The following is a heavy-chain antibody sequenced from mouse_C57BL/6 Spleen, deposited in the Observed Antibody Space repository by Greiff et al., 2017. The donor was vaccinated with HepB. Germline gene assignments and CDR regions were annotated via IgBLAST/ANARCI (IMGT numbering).Heavy chain of an antibody. V-gene: IGHV1-52*01. D-gene: IGHD4-1*01. Sequence: QVQLQQPGAELVRPGSSVKLSCKASGYTFTSYWMHWVKQRPIQGLEWIGNIDPSDSETHYNQKFKDKATLTVDKSSSTAYMQLSSLTSEDSAVYDCASGTGTGNLDYWGQGTTLTDSS. CDR1: GYTFTSYW. CDR2: IDPSDSET. CDR3: ASGTGTGNLDY. J-gene: IGHJ2*01.